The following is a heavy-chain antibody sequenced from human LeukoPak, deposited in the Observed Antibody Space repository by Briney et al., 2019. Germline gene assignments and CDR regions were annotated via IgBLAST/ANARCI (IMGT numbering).Heavy chain of an antibody. CDR3: AGRWGTVVRGVIDY. Sequence: GGSLRLSCAASGFTFSSYAMSWVRQAPGKGLEWVSSISGSGGSTYYADSVKGRFSISRDNSKNTLYLQVNSLRADDTAVYYCAGRWGTVVRGVIDYWGQGILVTVSS. D-gene: IGHD3-10*01. J-gene: IGHJ4*02. CDR1: GFTFSSYA. CDR2: ISGSGGST. V-gene: IGHV3-23*01.